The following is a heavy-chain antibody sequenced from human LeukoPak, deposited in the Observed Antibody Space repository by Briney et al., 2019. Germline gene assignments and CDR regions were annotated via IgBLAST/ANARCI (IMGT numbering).Heavy chain of an antibody. CDR1: GGSISSYY. V-gene: IGHV4-59*01. J-gene: IGHJ4*02. D-gene: IGHD3-3*01. Sequence: PSETLSLTCTVSGGSISSYYWSWIRQPPXXXLEWIGYIYYSGSTNYNPSLKSRVTISVDTSKNQFSLKLSSVTAADTAVYYCARGLEWLFGLGAFDYWGQGTLVTVSS. CDR3: ARGLEWLFGLGAFDY. CDR2: IYYSGST.